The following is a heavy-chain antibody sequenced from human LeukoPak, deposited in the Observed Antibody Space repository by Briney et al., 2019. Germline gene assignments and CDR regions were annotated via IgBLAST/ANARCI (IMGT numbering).Heavy chain of an antibody. CDR1: GFTFSSYA. CDR2: INSDGSST. Sequence: GGSLRLSCAASGFTFSSYAMSWVRQAPGKGLVWVSRINSDGSSTSYADSVKGRFTISRDNAKNTLYLQMNSLRAEDTAVYYCARNLYGDYVDYWGQGTLVTVSS. D-gene: IGHD4-17*01. CDR3: ARNLYGDYVDY. V-gene: IGHV3-74*01. J-gene: IGHJ4*02.